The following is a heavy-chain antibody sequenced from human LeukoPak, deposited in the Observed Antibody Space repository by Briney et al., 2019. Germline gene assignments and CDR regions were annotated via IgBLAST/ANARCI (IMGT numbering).Heavy chain of an antibody. J-gene: IGHJ3*02. CDR2: IYYSGST. V-gene: IGHV4-59*01. Sequence: SETLSLTCTVSSGSISSYYWSWIRQPPGKGLEWIGYIYYSGSTNYNPSLKSRVTISVDTSKNQFSLKLSSVTAADTAVYYCARVGLLNTMIVVAPSFDIWGQGTMVTVSS. CDR3: ARVGLLNTMIVVAPSFDI. CDR1: SGSISSYY. D-gene: IGHD3-22*01.